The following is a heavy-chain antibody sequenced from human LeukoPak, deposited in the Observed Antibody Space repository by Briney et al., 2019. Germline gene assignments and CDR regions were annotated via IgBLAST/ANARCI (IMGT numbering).Heavy chain of an antibody. CDR2: INTNTGNP. CDR3: ARDLGSYSTSWYHFDS. D-gene: IGHD6-13*01. J-gene: IGHJ4*02. V-gene: IGHV7-4-1*02. CDR1: GYTFTTYA. Sequence: ASVKVSCKASGYTFTTYALGWVRQAPVQGLEWMGWINTNTGNPTYAQGFTGRFVFSLDTSVSTAYLQISSHKAEDTAVYYCARDLGSYSTSWYHFDSWGQGTLVTVSS.